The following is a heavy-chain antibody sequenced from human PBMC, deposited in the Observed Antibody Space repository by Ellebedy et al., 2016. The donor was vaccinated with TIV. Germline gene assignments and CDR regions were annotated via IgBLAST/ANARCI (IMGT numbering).Heavy chain of an antibody. V-gene: IGHV4-30-2*01. CDR3: ARAETAWTYYFDS. J-gene: IGHJ4*02. CDR1: GGSISRGGYS. D-gene: IGHD1-1*01. Sequence: MPSETLSLTCAVSGGSISRGGYSWTWIRQPPGKGLEWIGYIYHSGSTYYNPSLKSRVTISLDRSKNQFSLRLTSVTAVDTAVYYCARAETAWTYYFDSWGQGTLVSVSS. CDR2: IYHSGST.